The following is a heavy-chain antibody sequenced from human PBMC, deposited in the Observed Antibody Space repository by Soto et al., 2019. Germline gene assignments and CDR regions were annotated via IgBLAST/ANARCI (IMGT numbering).Heavy chain of an antibody. J-gene: IGHJ3*01. CDR2: IYHTGSA. CDR1: GASLSTSNW. D-gene: IGHD1-26*01. Sequence: QVQLQESGPGLVNPSGTLSLTCVVSGASLSTSNWWSWVRQPPGKGLERIGEIYHTGSASYSPSLKSRVSMSIDKSKNPFSLRLTDVTAADTAKYYCARGPRSGSYSVDGFDVWGQGTVVTVSS. CDR3: ARGPRSGSYSVDGFDV. V-gene: IGHV4-4*02.